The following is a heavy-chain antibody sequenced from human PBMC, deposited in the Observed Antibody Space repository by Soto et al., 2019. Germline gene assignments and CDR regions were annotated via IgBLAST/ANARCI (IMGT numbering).Heavy chain of an antibody. J-gene: IGHJ4*02. V-gene: IGHV3-23*01. CDR1: GFTVTSYA. CDR3: AKEMTSGYYLFDY. Sequence: GGSLRLSCAASGFTVTSYAMSWVRQAPGKGLEWVSTISGTGGSTYYPDSVKGRFTISRDNSKNTVYLQMNSLRAEDAAVYYCAKEMTSGYYLFDYWGQGTLVTVSS. D-gene: IGHD3-22*01. CDR2: ISGTGGST.